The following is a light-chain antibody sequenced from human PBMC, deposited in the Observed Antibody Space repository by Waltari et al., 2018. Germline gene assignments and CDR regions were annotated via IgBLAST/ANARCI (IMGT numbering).Light chain of an antibody. CDR3: QQYMNWPRT. CDR2: GAS. CDR1: QNVYTN. V-gene: IGKV3-15*01. J-gene: IGKJ1*01. Sequence: EIVMTQSPATLSVSPGERATLSCRASQNVYTNLAWYQQKPGQAPRLLIYGASTRATDIPARFSGSGSGTEFTLTISSLESEDFAIFYCQQYMNWPRTFGQGT.